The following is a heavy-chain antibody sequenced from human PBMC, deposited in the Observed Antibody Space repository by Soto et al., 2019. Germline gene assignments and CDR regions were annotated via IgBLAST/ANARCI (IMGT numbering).Heavy chain of an antibody. CDR2: IYPGDSDT. Sequence: GESLKISCKGSGYSFTSYWIGWVRQMPGKGLEWMGIIYPGDSDTRYSPSFQGQVTISADKSISTAYLQWSSLKASDTAMYYCARQYCSGGSCPRGWFDPWGQGTLVTVSS. V-gene: IGHV5-51*01. J-gene: IGHJ5*02. CDR3: ARQYCSGGSCPRGWFDP. D-gene: IGHD2-15*01. CDR1: GYSFTSYW.